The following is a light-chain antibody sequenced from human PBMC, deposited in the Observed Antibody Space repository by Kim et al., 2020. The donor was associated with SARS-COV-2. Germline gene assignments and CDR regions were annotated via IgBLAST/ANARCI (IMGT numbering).Light chain of an antibody. CDR3: QHTYSSPLN. J-gene: IGKJ4*01. CDR1: QSINNY. Sequence: DIQMTQSPSSLSASVGDRVTITCRASQSINNYLNWYKQKPGKAPQLLIYAASSLQSGVPSRFSGSGSGTDFTLTISSLQPEDFVTYYCQHTYSSPLNFGGGTKVDIK. V-gene: IGKV1-39*01. CDR2: AAS.